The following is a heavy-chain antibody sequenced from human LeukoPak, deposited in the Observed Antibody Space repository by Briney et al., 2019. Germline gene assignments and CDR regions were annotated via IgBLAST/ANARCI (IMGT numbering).Heavy chain of an antibody. CDR1: GGSISGSTDY. J-gene: IGHJ4*02. Sequence: PSGTLSLTCSVSGGSISGSTDYWGWIRQPPGKGLDWIGSLYSGGNTYYNPSLESRVTISVDTSKNQFSLKLRSVTAADTAVYYCARARTLSSLFDYWGQGTLVTVSS. CDR3: ARARTLSSLFDY. V-gene: IGHV4-39*07. CDR2: LYSGGNT.